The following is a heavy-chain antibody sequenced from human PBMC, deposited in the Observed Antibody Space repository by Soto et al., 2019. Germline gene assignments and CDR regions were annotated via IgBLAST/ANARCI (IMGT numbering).Heavy chain of an antibody. D-gene: IGHD6-19*01. CDR2: IIPIFGTA. Sequence: SVKVSCKASGGTFSSYAISWVRQAPGQGLEWMGGIIPIFGTANYAQKFQGRVTITADKSTGTAYMELSSLRSEDTAVYYCVVAVAAYYYYGMDVWGQGTTVTVSS. CDR1: GGTFSSYA. V-gene: IGHV1-69*06. J-gene: IGHJ6*02. CDR3: VVAVAAYYYYGMDV.